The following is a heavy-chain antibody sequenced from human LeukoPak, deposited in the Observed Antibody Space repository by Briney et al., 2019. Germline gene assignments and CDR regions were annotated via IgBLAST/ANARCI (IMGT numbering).Heavy chain of an antibody. CDR1: GYTFTGYY. CDR2: INPNSGNT. CDR3: ARDDCSSTSCYYNWFDP. J-gene: IGHJ5*02. D-gene: IGHD2-2*01. V-gene: IGHV1-18*04. Sequence: ASVKVSCKASGYTFTGYYMHWVRQAPGQGLEWMGWINPNSGNTNYAQKLQGRVTMTTDTSTSTAYMELRSLRSDDTAVYYCARDDCSSTSCYYNWFDPWGQGTLVTVSS.